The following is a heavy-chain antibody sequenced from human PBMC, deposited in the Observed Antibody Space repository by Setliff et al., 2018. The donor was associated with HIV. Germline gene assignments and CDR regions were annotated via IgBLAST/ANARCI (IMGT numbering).Heavy chain of an antibody. Sequence: SETLSLTCTVSGGSINSGSYYWNWIRQPAGKGLEWIGHIYASGSTNYNPSLKSRVTMSVDTSKNQFSLKLNSLIAADTAVYYCARVEMATLDYWGQGTLVTVSS. V-gene: IGHV4-61*09. CDR1: GGSINSGSYY. J-gene: IGHJ4*02. CDR3: ARVEMATLDY. D-gene: IGHD2-15*01. CDR2: IYASGST.